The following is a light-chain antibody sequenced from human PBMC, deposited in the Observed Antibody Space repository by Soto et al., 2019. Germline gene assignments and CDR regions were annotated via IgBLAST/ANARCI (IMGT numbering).Light chain of an antibody. CDR2: KAS. CDR3: QQYNNWPPAWT. V-gene: IGKV1-5*03. CDR1: QTISSW. J-gene: IGKJ1*01. Sequence: DIQMTQSPSTLSASVRDRVTITCRASQTISSWLAWFQQRPGRAPKFLIYKASSLKNGVPLRFSGSGSGTQFTLTISSLQSEDFAVYYCQQYNNWPPAWTFGQGTKVDI.